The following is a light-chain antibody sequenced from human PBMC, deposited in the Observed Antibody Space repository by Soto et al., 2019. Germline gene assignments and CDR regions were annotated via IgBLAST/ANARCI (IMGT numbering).Light chain of an antibody. Sequence: EIVMTQSPATLSVSPGERATLSCRASQSVSSNLAWYQQKPGQAPRLLIYGASTRATGIPARFSGSGSGTEFNLTISSLQSEDFAVYSCQQYNNWPWTFGQGTKVEIK. CDR3: QQYNNWPWT. J-gene: IGKJ1*01. V-gene: IGKV3-15*01. CDR2: GAS. CDR1: QSVSSN.